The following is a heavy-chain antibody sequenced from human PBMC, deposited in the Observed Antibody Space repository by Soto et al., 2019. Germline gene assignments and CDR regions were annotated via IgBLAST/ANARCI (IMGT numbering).Heavy chain of an antibody. CDR1: GAYMRNDYYY. Sequence: SETLSLTCTVSGAYMRNDYYYWSWVRQKPGKDLEWIGHMHHSGRTHYNPSLKSRVAISVDTSKNQFSLYLNSVTAADTAVYYGARWVEVSLDYFDSWGQGTPVPVSS. CDR2: MHHSGRT. V-gene: IGHV4-31*03. J-gene: IGHJ4*02. D-gene: IGHD2-15*01. CDR3: ARWVEVSLDYFDS.